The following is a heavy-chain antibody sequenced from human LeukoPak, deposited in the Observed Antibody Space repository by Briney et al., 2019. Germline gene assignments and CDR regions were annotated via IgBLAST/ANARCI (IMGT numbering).Heavy chain of an antibody. V-gene: IGHV3-74*01. J-gene: IGHJ5*02. Sequence: GGSLRLSCAASGFTFSSYWMHWVRQAPGKGLVWVSRINTDGSSTSYADSVKGRFTISRDNAKNTLYLQMNSLRAEDTAVYYCARPTIPLELEPAGHWFDPWGQGTLVTVSS. D-gene: IGHD1-1*01. CDR2: INTDGSST. CDR1: GFTFSSYW. CDR3: ARPTIPLELEPAGHWFDP.